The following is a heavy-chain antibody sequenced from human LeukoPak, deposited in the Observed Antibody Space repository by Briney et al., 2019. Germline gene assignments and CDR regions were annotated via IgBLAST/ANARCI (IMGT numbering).Heavy chain of an antibody. CDR2: INHSGST. Sequence: SETLSLTCAVYGGSFSGYYWSWIRQPPGKGLEWIGEINHSGSTNYNPSLKSRVTISVDTSKNQVSLKLSSVTAADTAVYYCARHGVTSSGYYWDWGQGTLVTVSS. CDR3: ARHGVTSSGYYWD. V-gene: IGHV4-34*01. J-gene: IGHJ4*02. CDR1: GGSFSGYY. D-gene: IGHD3-22*01.